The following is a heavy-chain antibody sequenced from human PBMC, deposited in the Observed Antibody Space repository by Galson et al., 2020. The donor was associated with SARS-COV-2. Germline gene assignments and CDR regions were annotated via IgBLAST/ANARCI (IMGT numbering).Heavy chain of an antibody. D-gene: IGHD6-13*01. V-gene: IGHV5-51*01. J-gene: IGHJ3*02. CDR2: IYPGDSDT. CDR3: ATMGGSSWYPQGAFDI. CDR1: GYSFTSYW. Sequence: GESLKISCKGSGYSFTSYWIGWVRQMPGKGLELMGIIYPGDSDTRYSPSFQGQVTISADKSISTAYLQWSSLKASDTAMYYCATMGGSSWYPQGAFDIWGQGTMVTVSS.